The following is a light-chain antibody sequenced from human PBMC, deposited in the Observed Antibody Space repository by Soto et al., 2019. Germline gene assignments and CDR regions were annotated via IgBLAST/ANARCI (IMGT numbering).Light chain of an antibody. J-gene: IGKJ2*01. V-gene: IGKV1-5*01. CDR2: DAS. Sequence: DIQMTQSPSTLSASVGDRVTITCRASQIISSWLAWYQQKPGKAPKLLIYDASSLESGVPSRCGGSGSGTEFTLTISSLQPDDFATYYCQQYNSYSYPFGQGTKLEIK. CDR1: QIISSW. CDR3: QQYNSYSYP.